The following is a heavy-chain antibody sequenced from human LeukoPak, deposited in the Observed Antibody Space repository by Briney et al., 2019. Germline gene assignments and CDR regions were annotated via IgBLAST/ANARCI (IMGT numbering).Heavy chain of an antibody. Sequence: PGGSLRLSCAASGLTFSSYAMNWVRQAPGKGLEWVSTISYSGGSTYDVDSVKGRFTISRDNSENTLYLQLNSLRAEDTAVYYCAKAASGSYLYYFDYWGQGTLVTVSS. CDR3: AKAASGSYLYYFDY. D-gene: IGHD1-26*01. CDR1: GLTFSSYA. J-gene: IGHJ4*02. CDR2: ISYSGGST. V-gene: IGHV3-23*01.